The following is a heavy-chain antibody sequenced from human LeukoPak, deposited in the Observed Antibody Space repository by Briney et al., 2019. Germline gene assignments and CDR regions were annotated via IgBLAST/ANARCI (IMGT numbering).Heavy chain of an antibody. D-gene: IGHD2-2*01. CDR2: MSSSDDGR. J-gene: IGHJ6*03. Sequence: GGSLRLSCATSGFSFSSYAMSWVRQAPGKGLEWVSAMSSSDDGRYYAASVRGRFTISRDNSKNTLYLQMNSLRAEDTAVYYCAKGYCSSTSCHRLGYYYYYMDVWGKGTTVTVSS. CDR1: GFSFSSYA. V-gene: IGHV3-23*01. CDR3: AKGYCSSTSCHRLGYYYYYMDV.